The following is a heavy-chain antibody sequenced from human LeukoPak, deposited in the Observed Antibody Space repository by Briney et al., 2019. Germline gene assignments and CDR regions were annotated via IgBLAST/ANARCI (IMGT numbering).Heavy chain of an antibody. D-gene: IGHD3-22*01. J-gene: IGHJ6*02. V-gene: IGHV3-30*03. CDR2: ISYDGSSK. Sequence: GRSLRLSCAASGFTFSSYGMHWVRQAPGKGLEWVAVISYDGSSKYYADSVKGRFTISRDNSKNTLYLQMNRLRSDDTAVYYCARYTMIGTYYYYGMDVWGQGTTVTVSS. CDR1: GFTFSSYG. CDR3: ARYTMIGTYYYYGMDV.